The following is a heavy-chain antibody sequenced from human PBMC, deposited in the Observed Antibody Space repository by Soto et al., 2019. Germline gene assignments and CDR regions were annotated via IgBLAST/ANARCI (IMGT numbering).Heavy chain of an antibody. CDR3: STHSAEYSSLEGCMDV. CDR1: GYSFTSYW. Sequence: GESLKISWKGSGYSFTSYWIGWVRQMPGKGLEWMGIIYPGDSDTTYTPPFQGQVTTSAVNSISTAYLQWSSLKASDTAMYYCSTHSAEYSSLEGCMDVWGQGTTVTVSS. V-gene: IGHV5-51*01. J-gene: IGHJ6*02. CDR2: IYPGDSDT. D-gene: IGHD6-6*01.